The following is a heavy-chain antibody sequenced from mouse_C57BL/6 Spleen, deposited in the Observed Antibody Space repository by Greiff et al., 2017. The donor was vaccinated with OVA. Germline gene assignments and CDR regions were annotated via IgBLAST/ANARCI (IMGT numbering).Heavy chain of an antibody. CDR3: ARENGGLRRGFDY. Sequence: EVQRVESEGGLVQPGSSMKLSCTASGFTFSDYYMAWVRQVPEKGLEWVANINYDGSSTYYLDSLKSRFIISRDNAKNILYLQMSSLKSEDTATYYCARENGGLRRGFDYWGQGTTLTVSS. D-gene: IGHD2-2*01. V-gene: IGHV5-16*01. CDR2: INYDGSST. J-gene: IGHJ2*01. CDR1: GFTFSDYY.